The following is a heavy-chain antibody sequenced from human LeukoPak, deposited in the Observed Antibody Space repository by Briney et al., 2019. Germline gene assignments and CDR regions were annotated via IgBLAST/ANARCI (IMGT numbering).Heavy chain of an antibody. D-gene: IGHD2-2*01. J-gene: IGHJ6*03. V-gene: IGHV4-39*02. CDR1: GGSISSSSYY. Sequence: SETLSLTCTVSGGSISSSSYYWGWIRQPPGKGLEWIGSIYYSGSTYYNPSLKSRVTISVDTYKNQFSLKLSSVTAADTAVYYCARDARYCSSTSCYEGYYYYYMDVWGKGTTVTISS. CDR3: ARDARYCSSTSCYEGYYYYYMDV. CDR2: IYYSGST.